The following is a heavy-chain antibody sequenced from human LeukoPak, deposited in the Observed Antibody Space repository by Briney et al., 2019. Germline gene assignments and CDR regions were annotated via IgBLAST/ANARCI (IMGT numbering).Heavy chain of an antibody. CDR2: ISSTSNYI. Sequence: GGSLRLSCAASGFTFSSYTINWVRQAPGKGLGWVSSISSTSNYIYYADSVKGRFTISRDNAKNSLYLQMNSLRAEDTAIYYCARGLMNSSGQNYWGQGTLVTVSS. CDR1: GFTFSSYT. V-gene: IGHV3-21*01. D-gene: IGHD6-19*01. J-gene: IGHJ4*02. CDR3: ARGLMNSSGQNY.